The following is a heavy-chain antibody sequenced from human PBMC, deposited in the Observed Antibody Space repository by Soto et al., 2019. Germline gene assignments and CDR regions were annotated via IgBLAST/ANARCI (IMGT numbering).Heavy chain of an antibody. D-gene: IGHD3-10*01. CDR1: GYTFTAYP. CDR3: ATTYYFGTRENPSEPFDL. V-gene: IGHV1-3*01. Sequence: QVHLVQSGAEVKKPGASVKVSCKASGYTFTAYPMHWVRQAPGQSLEWMGWINAANGNTKYSQKLQGRVTITRDTSASKAYMELTSLRSEDTAVYYCATTYYFGTRENPSEPFDLSGPGTIVTVSS. J-gene: IGHJ3*01. CDR2: INAANGNT.